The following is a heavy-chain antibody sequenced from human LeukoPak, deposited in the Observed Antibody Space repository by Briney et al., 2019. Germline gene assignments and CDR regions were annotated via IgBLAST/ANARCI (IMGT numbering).Heavy chain of an antibody. V-gene: IGHV4-61*01. CDR2: IYYDGGT. Sequence: PSETLSLTCTVSDGSVSSASYYWSWIRQPPRGGLEWIGFIYYDGGTSYNPSLRSRVTLSVDTSKNQFSLKLTSVTAADSALYFCARIVVGATTDYWGQGTLVTVSS. D-gene: IGHD1-26*01. J-gene: IGHJ4*02. CDR3: ARIVVGATTDY. CDR1: DGSVSSASYY.